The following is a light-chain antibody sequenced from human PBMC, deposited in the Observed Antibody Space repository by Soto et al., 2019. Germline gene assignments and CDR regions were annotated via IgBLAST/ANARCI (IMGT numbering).Light chain of an antibody. V-gene: IGKV2D-29*02. CDR2: EVS. CDR3: MQCTQLPPT. CDR1: QSLLHITGETF. Sequence: DVVMTQTPLSLSVAPGQPASISCKSSQSLLHITGETFLFWYLQKPGQSPQLLIYEVSTRVSGLPYRCRGSGSGSDFTLQTSRVKTDDVGIYYCMQCTQLPPTFGQGTQLGIE. J-gene: IGKJ5*01.